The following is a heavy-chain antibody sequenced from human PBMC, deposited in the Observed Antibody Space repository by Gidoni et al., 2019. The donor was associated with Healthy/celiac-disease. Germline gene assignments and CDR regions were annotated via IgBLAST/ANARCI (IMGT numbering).Heavy chain of an antibody. J-gene: IGHJ2*01. D-gene: IGHD3-10*01. Sequence: QVQLVESGGGVVQPGRSLRLSCAASGFTFSSYAMHWGRPAPGKGLEWVAVISYDGSNKYYADSVKGRFTISRDNSKNTLYLQMNSLRAEDTAVYYCARDQAPLTMVRGADWYFDLWGRGTLVTVSS. CDR2: ISYDGSNK. V-gene: IGHV3-30-3*01. CDR3: ARDQAPLTMVRGADWYFDL. CDR1: GFTFSSYA.